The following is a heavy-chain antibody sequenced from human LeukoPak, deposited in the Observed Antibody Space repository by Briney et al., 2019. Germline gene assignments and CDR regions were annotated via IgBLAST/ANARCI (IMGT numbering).Heavy chain of an antibody. D-gene: IGHD3-3*01. CDR1: GFTFGDYA. CDR2: IRSKAYGGTT. J-gene: IGHJ6*03. CDR3: AREAQKYYDFWSGSKVPLYLDV. V-gene: IGHV3-49*04. Sequence: GGSLRLSCTASGFTFGDYAMSWVRQAPGKGLEWVGFIRSKAYGGTTEYAAPVKGRITISRDDSKSIAYLQMNSLKTEDTAVYYCAREAQKYYDFWSGSKVPLYLDVWGKGTTVTVSS.